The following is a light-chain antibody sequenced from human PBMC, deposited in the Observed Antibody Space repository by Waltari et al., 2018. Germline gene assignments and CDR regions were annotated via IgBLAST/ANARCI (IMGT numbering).Light chain of an antibody. CDR1: QSIGSY. J-gene: IGKJ4*01. CDR2: AAS. V-gene: IGKV1-39*01. CDR3: QQSYSILLT. Sequence: DIQMTQSPSSLSASVGDKVTITCRTIQSIGSYLNWYQHKPVRAPKLLIYAASTLQSGVPSRFSGSGSGTDFTLTINNLQPEDFAIYYCQQSYSILLTFGGGTKVEIK.